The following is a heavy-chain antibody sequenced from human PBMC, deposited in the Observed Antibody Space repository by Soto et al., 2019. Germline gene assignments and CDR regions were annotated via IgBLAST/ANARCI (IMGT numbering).Heavy chain of an antibody. CDR2: ISWNSGSI. Sequence: EVQLVESGGGLVQPGRSLRLSCAASGFTFDDYAMHWVRQAPGKGLEWVSGISWNSGSIGYADSVKGRFTISRDNAKNSLYLQMNSLRADDTALYYCAKGFESKQWLVWLFDYWGQGTLVTVSS. CDR1: GFTFDDYA. CDR3: AKGFESKQWLVWLFDY. J-gene: IGHJ4*02. D-gene: IGHD6-19*01. V-gene: IGHV3-9*01.